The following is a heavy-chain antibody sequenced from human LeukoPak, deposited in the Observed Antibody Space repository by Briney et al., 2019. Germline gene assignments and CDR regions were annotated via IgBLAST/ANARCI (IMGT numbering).Heavy chain of an antibody. J-gene: IGHJ4*02. Sequence: PSETLSLTCTVSGGSISSSSYYWGWIRQPPGKGLEWIGRIYYGGSTYYNPSLKSRVTISVDTSKNQFSLKLSSVTAADTAVYYCANSANYGGNSGYFDYWGQGTLVTVSS. CDR3: ANSANYGGNSGYFDY. CDR2: IYYGGST. D-gene: IGHD4-23*01. CDR1: GGSISSSSYY. V-gene: IGHV4-39*01.